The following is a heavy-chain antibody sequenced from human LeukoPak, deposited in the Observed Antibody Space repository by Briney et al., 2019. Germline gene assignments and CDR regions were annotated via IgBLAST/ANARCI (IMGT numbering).Heavy chain of an antibody. CDR1: GSSMSDYY. Sequence: SETLSLTCTVSGSSMSDYYWSFIRQPAGKGLEWIGRIHPSGTTYFNPLLKSRVTMSVDTSQSQFSLRLTSMTAADTAVYFCARGDYYDGGGRNWFDPWGQGILVAVSS. D-gene: IGHD3-16*01. CDR3: ARGDYYDGGGRNWFDP. V-gene: IGHV4-4*07. CDR2: IHPSGTT. J-gene: IGHJ5*02.